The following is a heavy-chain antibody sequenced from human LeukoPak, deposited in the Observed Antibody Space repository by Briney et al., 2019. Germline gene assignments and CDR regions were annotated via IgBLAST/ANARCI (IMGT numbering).Heavy chain of an antibody. D-gene: IGHD5-12*01. V-gene: IGHV4-38-2*01. CDR3: ARHRGYSGYDSPFGY. CDR2: IYHSGST. J-gene: IGHJ4*02. Sequence: SETLSLTCAVSGYSISSGYYWGWIRQPPGTGLEWIGSIYHSGSTYYNPSLKSRVTISVDTSKNQFSLKLSSVTAADTAVYYCARHRGYSGYDSPFGYWGQGTLVTVSS. CDR1: GYSISSGYY.